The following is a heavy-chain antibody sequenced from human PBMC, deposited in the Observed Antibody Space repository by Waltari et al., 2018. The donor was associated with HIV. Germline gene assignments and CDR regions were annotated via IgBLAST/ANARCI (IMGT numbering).Heavy chain of an antibody. CDR3: AKFMIGGTFDY. D-gene: IGHD3-16*01. Sequence: QVQLVESGGGVVQPGRSLRLSCAASGFTFSSYGMHWVRQAPGKGLEWVAVISYDGSNKYYADSVKGRFTISRDNSKNTLYLQMNSLRAEDTAVYYCAKFMIGGTFDYWGQGTLVTVSS. CDR1: GFTFSSYG. V-gene: IGHV3-30*18. J-gene: IGHJ4*02. CDR2: ISYDGSNK.